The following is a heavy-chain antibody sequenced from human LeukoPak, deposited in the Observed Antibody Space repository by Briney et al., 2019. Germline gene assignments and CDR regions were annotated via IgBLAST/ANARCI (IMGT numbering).Heavy chain of an antibody. V-gene: IGHV1-18*01. CDR2: ISAYNDNT. J-gene: IGHJ4*02. D-gene: IGHD4-17*01. Sequence: GASVKVSCKASGYTFTSYGISWVRQAPGQGLGWMGWISAYNDNTNYAQKFQGRVTMTTDTSTSTAYMELRSLRSDDTAVYYCARDYGDYDRFDYWGQGTLVTVSS. CDR3: ARDYGDYDRFDY. CDR1: GYTFTSYG.